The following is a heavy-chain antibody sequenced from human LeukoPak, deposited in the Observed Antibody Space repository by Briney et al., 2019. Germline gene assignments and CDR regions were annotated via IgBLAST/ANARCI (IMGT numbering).Heavy chain of an antibody. CDR3: AKLREWELPDLFDY. CDR2: ISGSGGSR. J-gene: IGHJ4*02. CDR1: GFTFSTYG. Sequence: GGTLRLSCAASGFTFSTYGMSWVRQAPGKGLEWVSGISGSGGSRFYTDSVKGRFTISRDDSKNTLYLQMNSLRAEDTAVYYCAKLREWELPDLFDYWGQGTLVTVSS. V-gene: IGHV3-23*01. D-gene: IGHD1-26*01.